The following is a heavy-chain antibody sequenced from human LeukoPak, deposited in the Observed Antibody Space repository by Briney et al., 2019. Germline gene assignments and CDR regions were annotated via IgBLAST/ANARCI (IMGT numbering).Heavy chain of an antibody. CDR3: AKTPKVVTPSS. V-gene: IGHV3-7*01. CDR2: IKQEGMEK. D-gene: IGHD3-22*01. J-gene: IGHJ4*02. CDR1: GSTFSSYW. Sequence: PGGPLRLSCEALGSTFSSYWLNWFRRAPGKGLEWLANIKQEGMEKYYVDSLKGRFTISRANAKISFYLKRNSLRAEDTAVYYCAKTPKVVTPSSWGQGTLVTVSS.